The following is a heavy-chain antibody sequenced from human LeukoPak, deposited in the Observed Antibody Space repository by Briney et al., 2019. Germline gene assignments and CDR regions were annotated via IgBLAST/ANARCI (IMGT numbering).Heavy chain of an antibody. CDR2: IYPGDSDT. CDR1: GYSFTTYW. V-gene: IGHV5-51*01. Sequence: GESLKISCKGSGYSFTTYWIGWVRQMPGKGLEWMGIIYPGDSDTRYSPSFQGQDTISADKSISTAYLQWSSLKASDTAIYYCARQSAYCSSTSCSFDYWGQGTLVTVSS. CDR3: ARQSAYCSSTSCSFDY. J-gene: IGHJ4*02. D-gene: IGHD2-2*01.